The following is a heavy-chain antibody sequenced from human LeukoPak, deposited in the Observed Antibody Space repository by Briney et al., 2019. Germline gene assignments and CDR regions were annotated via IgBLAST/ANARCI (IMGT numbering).Heavy chain of an antibody. CDR3: ASQTPRRLPIAVADYFDY. J-gene: IGHJ4*02. CDR1: GFTFNRYA. V-gene: IGHV3-21*01. CDR2: ISTSSTYI. D-gene: IGHD6-19*01. Sequence: PGGSLRLSCVDSGFTFNRYAMSWVRQAPGKGLEWVACISTSSTYIHYADSVKGRFTISRDNAKNSLYLQMNSLRAEDTAVYYCASQTPRRLPIAVADYFDYWGQGTLVTVSS.